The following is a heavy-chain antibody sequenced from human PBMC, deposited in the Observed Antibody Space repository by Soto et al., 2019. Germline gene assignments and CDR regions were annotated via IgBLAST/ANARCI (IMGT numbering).Heavy chain of an antibody. V-gene: IGHV3-23*01. CDR2: ITGSADYT. D-gene: IGHD2-15*01. J-gene: IGHJ4*02. CDR3: AKGRQKYCSGGNCPDY. CDR1: GFTFSSYD. Sequence: PGGSLRLSCAASGFTFSSYDMTWVRQGPGKGLEWVSGITGSADYTYYADSVKGRFTISRDNSQNTLYLQMNSLRAEDTAVYYCAKGRQKYCSGGNCPDYWGQGTLVTVSS.